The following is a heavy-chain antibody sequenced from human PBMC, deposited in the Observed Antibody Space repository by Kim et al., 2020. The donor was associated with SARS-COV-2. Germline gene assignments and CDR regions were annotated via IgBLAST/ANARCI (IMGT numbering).Heavy chain of an antibody. Sequence: YADSVKGRFTISRDNSKNTLYLQMNSLRAEDTAVYYCAKDPVAAADPEGYWGQGTLVTVSS. V-gene: IGHV3-23*01. D-gene: IGHD6-13*01. J-gene: IGHJ4*02. CDR3: AKDPVAAADPEGY.